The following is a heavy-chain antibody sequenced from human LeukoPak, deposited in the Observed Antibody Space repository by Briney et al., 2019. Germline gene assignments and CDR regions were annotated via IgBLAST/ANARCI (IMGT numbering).Heavy chain of an antibody. J-gene: IGHJ4*02. Sequence: SETLSLTCTVSGYSISSGYYWSWIRQPPGKGLEWIGYIYYSGSTNYNPSLKSRVTISVDTSKNQFSLKLSSVTAADTAVYCCARDAYGSGSFIDYWGQGTLVTVSS. CDR2: IYYSGST. V-gene: IGHV4-61*01. CDR1: GYSISSGYY. CDR3: ARDAYGSGSFIDY. D-gene: IGHD3-10*01.